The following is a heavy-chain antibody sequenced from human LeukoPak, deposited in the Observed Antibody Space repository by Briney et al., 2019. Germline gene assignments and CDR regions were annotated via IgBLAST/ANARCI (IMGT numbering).Heavy chain of an antibody. Sequence: GGSLRLSCAASGFTFDDYGMSWVRQAPGKGLERVSGLNWIGNSAGYADSVKGRFTISRDNAKNSLYLQMSSLRAEDTALYHCARNYGDSFDLWGQGTLVTVSS. D-gene: IGHD4-17*01. CDR1: GFTFDDYG. CDR2: LNWIGNSA. J-gene: IGHJ4*02. V-gene: IGHV3-20*01. CDR3: ARNYGDSFDL.